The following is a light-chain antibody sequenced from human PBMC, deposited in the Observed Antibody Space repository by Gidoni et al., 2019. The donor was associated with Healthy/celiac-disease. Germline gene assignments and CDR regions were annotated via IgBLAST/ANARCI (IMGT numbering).Light chain of an antibody. CDR1: SSNIGSNY. CDR2: RNN. CDR3: AAWDDSLRGV. V-gene: IGLV1-47*01. J-gene: IGLJ3*02. Sequence: QPVLPQPPSASGTPGQRVTTSCSGRSSNIGSNYVYWYQQLPGTAPKLLIYRNNQRPSGVPDRFSGSKSGTSASLAISGLRSEDEADYYCAAWDDSLRGVFGGGTKLTVL.